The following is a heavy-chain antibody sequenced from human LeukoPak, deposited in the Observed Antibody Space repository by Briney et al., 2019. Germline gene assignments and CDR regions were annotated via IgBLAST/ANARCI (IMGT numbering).Heavy chain of an antibody. J-gene: IGHJ3*02. D-gene: IGHD6-19*01. CDR3: AREEAVAGTGAFDI. Sequence: PGGSLRLSCAASGFTFSSYDMHWVRQATGKGLEWVSAIGTAGDTYYPGSVKGRFTISRENAKNSLYLQMSSLRAGDTAVYYCAREEAVAGTGAFDIWGQGTMVTVSS. CDR1: GFTFSSYD. CDR2: IGTAGDT. V-gene: IGHV3-13*04.